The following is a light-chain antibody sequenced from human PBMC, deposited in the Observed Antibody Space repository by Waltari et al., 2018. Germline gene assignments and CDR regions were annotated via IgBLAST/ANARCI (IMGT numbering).Light chain of an antibody. V-gene: IGKV1-39*01. CDR1: QSISSY. Sequence: DIQMTQSPSSLSVSVGDRVTITCRASQSISSYLNWYQQKPGKAPKLLIYAASTLQSGVPSRFSGGGSGTDFTLTISSLQPEDFATYYCQQSYSTPKTFGQGTKLEIK. J-gene: IGKJ2*01. CDR2: AAS. CDR3: QQSYSTPKT.